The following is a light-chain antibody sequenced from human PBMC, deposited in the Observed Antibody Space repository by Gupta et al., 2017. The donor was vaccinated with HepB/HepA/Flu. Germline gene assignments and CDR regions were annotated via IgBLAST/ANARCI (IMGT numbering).Light chain of an antibody. J-gene: IGKJ1*01. CDR3: QQYGSSPRT. V-gene: IGKV3-20*01. CDR1: ESVSSGY. Sequence: EIVLTQSPGTLSVSPGERVTLSCRASESVSSGYVAWYQQKPGQAPTLLRHTTSTRASGVPDRFSGSGAGRNFILTISGLEPEDFAVYYCQQYGSSPRTFGQGTKVEVK. CDR2: TTS.